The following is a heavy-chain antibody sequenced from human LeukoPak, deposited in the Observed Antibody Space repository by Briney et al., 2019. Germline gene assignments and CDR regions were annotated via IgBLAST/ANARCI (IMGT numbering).Heavy chain of an antibody. CDR2: IIPIFGTA. CDR1: GGTFSSYA. CDR3: ARDSMMITFGGVIVNTRYFDY. Sequence: GASVKVSCKASGGTFSSYAISWVRQAPGQGLERMGGIIPIFGTANYAQKFQGRVTITADKSTSTAYMELSSLRSEDTAVYYCARDSMMITFGGVIVNTRYFDYWGQGTLVTVSS. D-gene: IGHD3-16*02. V-gene: IGHV1-69*06. J-gene: IGHJ4*02.